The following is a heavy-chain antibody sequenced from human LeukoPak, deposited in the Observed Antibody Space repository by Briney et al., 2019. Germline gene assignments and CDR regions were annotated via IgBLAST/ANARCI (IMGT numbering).Heavy chain of an antibody. J-gene: IGHJ4*02. D-gene: IGHD6-13*01. CDR3: ARVPGYSSSWGLTGVYFDY. CDR2: IYSGGST. Sequence: GGSLRLSCAAFGFTVSSNYMSWVRQAPGKGLEWVSVIYSGGSTYYADSVKGRFTISRDNSKNTLYLQMNSLRAEDTAVYYCARVPGYSSSWGLTGVYFDYWGQGTLVTVSS. CDR1: GFTVSSNY. V-gene: IGHV3-53*01.